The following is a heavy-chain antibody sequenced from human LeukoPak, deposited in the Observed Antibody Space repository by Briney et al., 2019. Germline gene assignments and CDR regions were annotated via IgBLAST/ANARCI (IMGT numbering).Heavy chain of an antibody. Sequence: SSETLSLTCSVSGDSISYFYWSWIRQPPGKGLEWIGYIYYSGSTNYNPSLKSRVTISVDTSKNQFSLKLSSVTAADTAVYYCARERYYYGSGSPGNWFDPWGQGTLVTVSS. D-gene: IGHD3-10*01. CDR1: GDSISYFY. J-gene: IGHJ5*02. CDR3: ARERYYYGSGSPGNWFDP. CDR2: IYYSGST. V-gene: IGHV4-59*01.